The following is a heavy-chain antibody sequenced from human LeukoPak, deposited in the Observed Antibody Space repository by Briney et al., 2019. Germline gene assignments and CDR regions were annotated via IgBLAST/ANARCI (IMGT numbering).Heavy chain of an antibody. CDR3: AKDLGRYRNNFFDY. D-gene: IGHD1-26*01. CDR2: ISGSGGGT. V-gene: IGHV3-23*01. J-gene: IGHJ4*02. Sequence: GGSLRLSCAASGFTFSSIAMSWVRQAPDKGLEWVSTISGSGGGTYYADSVKGRSTISRDDSKNTLYLQMNSLRADDTAVYYCAKDLGRYRNNFFDYWGQGNLVTVSS. CDR1: GFTFSSIA.